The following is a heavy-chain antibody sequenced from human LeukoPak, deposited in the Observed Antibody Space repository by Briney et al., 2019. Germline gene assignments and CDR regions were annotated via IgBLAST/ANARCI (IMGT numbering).Heavy chain of an antibody. CDR3: ASGGIAARLVSNWFDP. CDR1: GFTFSSYA. J-gene: IGHJ5*02. CDR2: ISSSGSTI. V-gene: IGHV3-48*04. D-gene: IGHD6-6*01. Sequence: GGSLRLSCAASGFTFSSYAMHWVRQAPGKGLEWVSYISSSGSTIHYADSVKGRFTISRDNAKNSLYLQMNSLRAEDTAVYYCASGGIAARLVSNWFDPWGQGTLVTVSS.